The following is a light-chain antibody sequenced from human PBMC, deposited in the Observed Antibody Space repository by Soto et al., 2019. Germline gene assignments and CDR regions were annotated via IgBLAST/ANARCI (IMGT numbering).Light chain of an antibody. CDR3: QQHGISHIT. V-gene: IGKV2-28*01. CDR1: QSLRHSNGFIY. J-gene: IGKJ5*01. Sequence: DIVMTQSPLSLPVTPGEPASISCRSSQSLRHSNGFIYLDWYLQKPGQSPQLLIYLGSNRASGVPDRFSGSGSGTDFTLTITRLEPDDSAVYYCQQHGISHITFGQGTRLEIK. CDR2: LGS.